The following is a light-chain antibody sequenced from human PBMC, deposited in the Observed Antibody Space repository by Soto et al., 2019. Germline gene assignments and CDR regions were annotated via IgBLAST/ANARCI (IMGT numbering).Light chain of an antibody. Sequence: EIVLTQSPAILSLSPGEGATLSCRASQSVSTYLAWYQQKPGQPPRLLIYDASTRAPGIPARFSGSGSGTDFTLTISSLEPEDFAIYYCQQRSSWPPFTFGPGTTVDIK. V-gene: IGKV3-11*01. CDR2: DAS. J-gene: IGKJ3*01. CDR1: QSVSTY. CDR3: QQRSSWPPFT.